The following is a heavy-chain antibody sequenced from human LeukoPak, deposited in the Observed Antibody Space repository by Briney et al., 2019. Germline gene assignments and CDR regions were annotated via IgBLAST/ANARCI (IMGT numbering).Heavy chain of an antibody. D-gene: IGHD3-22*01. CDR2: ISGSGGST. CDR1: GFTFSSYA. CDR3: ARDSPHSYYDSSGSFDY. J-gene: IGHJ4*02. Sequence: GGSLRLSCAASGFTFSSYAMSWVRQAPGKGLEWVSAISGSGGSTYYADSVKGRFTISRDNSKNTLYLQMNSLRAEDTAVYYCARDSPHSYYDSSGSFDYWGQGTLVTVSS. V-gene: IGHV3-23*01.